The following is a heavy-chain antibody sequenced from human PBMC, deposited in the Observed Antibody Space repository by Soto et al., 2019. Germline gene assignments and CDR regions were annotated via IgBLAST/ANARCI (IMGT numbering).Heavy chain of an antibody. CDR2: ITDSGDDT. J-gene: IGHJ4*02. Sequence: EVQLLESGGGLVQPGGSLRLSCAASGFTFNNYAMDWVRQAPGKGLEWVSAITDSGDDTYYIDSVKGRFTISRDNSKSTVYLQMNSLRAEDTAIYYCAKLGSSSWSPHYYFDYWGQGTLVTVSS. CDR3: AKLGSSSWSPHYYFDY. CDR1: GFTFNNYA. V-gene: IGHV3-23*01. D-gene: IGHD2-2*01.